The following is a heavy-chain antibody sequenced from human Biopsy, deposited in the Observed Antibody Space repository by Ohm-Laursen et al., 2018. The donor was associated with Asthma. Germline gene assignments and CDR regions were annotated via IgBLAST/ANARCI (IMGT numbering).Heavy chain of an antibody. CDR1: GFTFSSFG. V-gene: IGHV3-30*03. CDR3: SREEPTSGWYQGSILR. CDR2: ISYDGSNK. Sequence: SLRLSCSASGFTFSSFGMHWVRQAPGKGLEWVACISYDGSNKYYADSVKGRSTISRDNSKNTLYLQINSLRAEDTAVYYCSREEPTSGWYQGSILRWGQGTLVTVSS. D-gene: IGHD6-19*01. J-gene: IGHJ4*02.